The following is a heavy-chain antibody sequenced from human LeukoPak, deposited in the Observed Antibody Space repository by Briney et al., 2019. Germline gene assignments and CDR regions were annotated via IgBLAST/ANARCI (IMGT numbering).Heavy chain of an antibody. CDR2: ISYDGSNK. CDR1: GFTFSSYA. Sequence: GGSLRLSCAVSGFTFSSYAMHWVRQAPGKGLEWVAVISYDGSNKFYADSVKGRFTISRDTSKNTLYLQMNSLRAEDTAVYYCAREEWTYDSSGYYHAEAFDIWGQGTMVTVSS. CDR3: AREEWTYDSSGYYHAEAFDI. J-gene: IGHJ3*02. V-gene: IGHV3-30*04. D-gene: IGHD3-22*01.